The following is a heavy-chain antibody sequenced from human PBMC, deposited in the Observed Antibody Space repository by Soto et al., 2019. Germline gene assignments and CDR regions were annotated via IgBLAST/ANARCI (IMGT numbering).Heavy chain of an antibody. Sequence: SETLSLTCTVSGGSISSSSYYWGWIRQPPGKGLEWIGSIYYSGSTYYNPSLKSRVTISVDTSKNQFSLKLSSVTAADTAVYYCARLIVVVPAARYYFDYWGQGTLVTVSS. CDR2: IYYSGST. V-gene: IGHV4-39*01. D-gene: IGHD2-2*01. CDR1: GGSISSSSYY. J-gene: IGHJ4*02. CDR3: ARLIVVVPAARYYFDY.